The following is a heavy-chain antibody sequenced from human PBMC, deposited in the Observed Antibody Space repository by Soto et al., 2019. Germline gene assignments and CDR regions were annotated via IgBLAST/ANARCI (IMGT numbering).Heavy chain of an antibody. CDR2: LGAARDP. J-gene: IGHJ6*02. Sequence: EVQLVESGGGSVQPGESLRLSCAASGFSFRDYDMHWVRQRKGKGLEWVSALGAARDPYYVGSVKGRFSVSRDNAQNSLFLTMNTLRVDDTAVYFCARAYLGRLPRRADYYYAMDVWGRGTTVTVSS. CDR1: GFSFRDYD. V-gene: IGHV3-13*05. D-gene: IGHD1-26*01. CDR3: ARAYLGRLPRRADYYYAMDV.